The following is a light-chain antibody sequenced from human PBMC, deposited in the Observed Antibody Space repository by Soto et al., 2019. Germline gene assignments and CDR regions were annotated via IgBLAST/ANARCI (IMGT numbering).Light chain of an antibody. CDR2: DAS. CDR1: QSVSIN. Sequence: EIVMTQSPATLSVSPGEGATLSCRARQSVSINVAWYQQKPGQAPRPLIYDASSRATGIPDRFSGSGSGTDFTLTIGRLEPEDVAVYYCQQYGSSLRTFGQGTKVDI. V-gene: IGKV3-20*01. CDR3: QQYGSSLRT. J-gene: IGKJ1*01.